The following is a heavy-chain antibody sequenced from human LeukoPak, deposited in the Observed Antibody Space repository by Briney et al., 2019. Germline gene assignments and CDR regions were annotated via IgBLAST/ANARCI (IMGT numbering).Heavy chain of an antibody. Sequence: PGGSLRLSCAASGFTFSSAWMTWVRQAPGKGLEYVARIKSKVDGETTDYIAPGKGRFIISRDDSKNKLYLQMHSLRTEDTAVYDCSRLFWTGYYDSWGQGSLVTVSS. CDR3: SRLFWTGYYDS. CDR2: IKSKVDGETT. V-gene: IGHV3-15*01. CDR1: GFTFSSAW. D-gene: IGHD3/OR15-3a*01. J-gene: IGHJ4*02.